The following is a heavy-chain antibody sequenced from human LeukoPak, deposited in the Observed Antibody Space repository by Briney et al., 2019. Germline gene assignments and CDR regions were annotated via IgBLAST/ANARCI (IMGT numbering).Heavy chain of an antibody. V-gene: IGHV4-59*12. Sequence: SETLSLTCTVSGGSISSYYWSWIRQPPGKGLEWIGYIYYSGSTNYNPSLKSRVTISVDTSKNQFSLQLNSVTPEDTAVYYCARGNYGFNSWGQGTLVIVSS. J-gene: IGHJ4*02. D-gene: IGHD3-10*01. CDR2: IYYSGST. CDR3: ARGNYGFNS. CDR1: GGSISSYY.